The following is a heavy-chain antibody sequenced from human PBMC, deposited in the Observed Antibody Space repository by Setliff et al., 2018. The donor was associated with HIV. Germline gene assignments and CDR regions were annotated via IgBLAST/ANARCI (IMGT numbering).Heavy chain of an antibody. J-gene: IGHJ4*02. CDR1: GGSISSYY. Sequence: LSLTCTVSGGSISSYYWSWIRQPPGKGLEWIGYIYYSGSTKHNPSLKSRVTISLDTSKNQFSLKLTSVTAADTAVYYCARYSPRGYTLTGPYWGQGTLVTVSS. D-gene: IGHD6-25*01. CDR2: IYYSGST. CDR3: ARYSPRGYTLTGPY. V-gene: IGHV4-59*01.